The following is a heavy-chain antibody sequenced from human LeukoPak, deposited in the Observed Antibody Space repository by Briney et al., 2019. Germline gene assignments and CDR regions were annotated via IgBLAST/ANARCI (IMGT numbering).Heavy chain of an antibody. CDR3: ARDTAVERWLQSHYYYGMGV. J-gene: IGHJ6*02. D-gene: IGHD5-24*01. V-gene: IGHV3-30-3*01. CDR2: ISYDGSNK. CDR1: GFTFSSYA. Sequence: PGGSLRLSCAASGFTFSSYAMHWVRQAPGKGLEWVAVISYDGSNKYYADSVKGRFTISRDNSKNTLYLQMSSLRAEDTAVYYCARDTAVERWLQSHYYYGMGVWGQGTTVTVSS.